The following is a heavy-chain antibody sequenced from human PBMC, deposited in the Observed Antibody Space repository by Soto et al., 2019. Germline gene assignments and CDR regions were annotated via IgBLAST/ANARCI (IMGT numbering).Heavy chain of an antibody. V-gene: IGHV3-30-3*01. CDR2: ISYDGSNK. D-gene: IGHD3-22*01. Sequence: PGGSLRLSCAASGFTFSSYAMHWVRQAPGKGLEWVAVISYDGSNKYYADSVKGRFTISRDNSKNTLYLQMNSLRAEDTAVYYCAGGTERITMIVGYWGQGTLVTVSS. CDR3: AGGTERITMIVGY. CDR1: GFTFSSYA. J-gene: IGHJ4*02.